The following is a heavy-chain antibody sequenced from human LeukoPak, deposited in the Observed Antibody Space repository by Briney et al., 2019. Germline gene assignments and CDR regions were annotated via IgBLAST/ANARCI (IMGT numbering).Heavy chain of an antibody. Sequence: GGSLRLSCAASGFTFSSSAMSWVRQAPGKGLEWVSLISHTGGNAYYADSVRGRFTISRDNSKNTLYLQMNSLRAEDTAVYYCARDSSSGWFDAFDIWGHGTMVTVS. CDR3: ARDSSSGWFDAFDI. CDR2: ISHTGGNA. CDR1: GFTFSSSA. V-gene: IGHV3-23*01. D-gene: IGHD6-19*01. J-gene: IGHJ3*02.